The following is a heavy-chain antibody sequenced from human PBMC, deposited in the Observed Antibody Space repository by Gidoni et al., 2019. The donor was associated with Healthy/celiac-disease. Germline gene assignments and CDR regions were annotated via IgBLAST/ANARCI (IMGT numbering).Heavy chain of an antibody. CDR3: ARYYNLANGWFDP. CDR2: IRGSGGST. D-gene: IGHD1-26*01. Sequence: EVQLLESGGGLVQPGGSLRLSCAASGFTFSSYAMSWVRQAPGKGLEWVSAIRGSGGSTYYADSVKGRFTISRDNSKNTLYLQMNSLRAEDTAVYYCARYYNLANGWFDPWGQGTLVTVSS. J-gene: IGHJ5*02. V-gene: IGHV3-23*01. CDR1: GFTFSSYA.